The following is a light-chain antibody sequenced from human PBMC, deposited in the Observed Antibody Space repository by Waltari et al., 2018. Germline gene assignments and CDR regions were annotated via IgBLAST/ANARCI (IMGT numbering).Light chain of an antibody. Sequence: QSALTQPASVSGSPGQSITISCTGTSSDVGGYNYVSWYQQHPGKAPKLMSYDVSKRASGVPNRFSGSKSGTTASLTISGLQAADEADYYCSSYPSSSTSFYVFGTGTKVTVL. J-gene: IGLJ1*01. CDR3: SSYPSSSTSFYV. CDR2: DVS. CDR1: SSDVGGYNY. V-gene: IGLV2-14*01.